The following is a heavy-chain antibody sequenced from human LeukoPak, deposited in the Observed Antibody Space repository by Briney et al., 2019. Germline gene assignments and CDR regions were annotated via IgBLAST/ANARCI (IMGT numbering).Heavy chain of an antibody. CDR2: ISPCGGRT. Sequence: ASVHVSCKAAGYTFISYYIHWVGQAAGQGREWMGIISPCGGRTTYAHKFPGRIAMSSDTSTNTVCMELSNLRAEDTAVYYCARNTYCSGGSCYFRNDYWGQGTLVTVSS. CDR1: GYTFISYY. CDR3: ARNTYCSGGSCYFRNDY. V-gene: IGHV1-46*01. D-gene: IGHD2-15*01. J-gene: IGHJ4*02.